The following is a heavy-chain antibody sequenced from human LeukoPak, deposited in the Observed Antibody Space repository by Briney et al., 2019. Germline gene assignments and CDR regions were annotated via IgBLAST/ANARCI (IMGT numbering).Heavy chain of an antibody. CDR3: ARQRTSGSASNLRVAQVDS. CDR1: GGSISSYY. J-gene: IGHJ4*02. CDR2: IYYSGST. V-gene: IGHV4-59*08. Sequence: KPSETLSLTCTVSGGSISSYYWSWIRQPPGKGLEWIGYIYYSGSTNYDPSLKSRATISVDTSKNQISLKVSSVTAADSALYFCARQRTSGSASNLRVAQVDSWGQGTLVTVSS. D-gene: IGHD3-3*01.